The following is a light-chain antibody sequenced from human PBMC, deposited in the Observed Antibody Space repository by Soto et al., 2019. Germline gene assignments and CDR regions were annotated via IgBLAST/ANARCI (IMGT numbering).Light chain of an antibody. V-gene: IGKV3-15*01. J-gene: IGKJ3*01. Sequence: EIVMTQSPATLSVSPGERATLSCRASQSVSSNLAWYQQKPGQAPRLLIYGASTRATGIPARFSGSGSGTEFTLTISSLQSEDSAVYQCQQYNNWPFTFGPGTKVDIK. CDR2: GAS. CDR1: QSVSSN. CDR3: QQYNNWPFT.